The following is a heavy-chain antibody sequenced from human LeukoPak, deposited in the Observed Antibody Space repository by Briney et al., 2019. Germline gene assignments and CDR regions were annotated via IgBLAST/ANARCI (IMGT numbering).Heavy chain of an antibody. J-gene: IGHJ5*02. CDR2: INHSGST. CDR3: ARGSDIVVVPAALRNWFDP. D-gene: IGHD2-2*01. CDR1: GGSFSSYY. Sequence: SETLSLTCAVYGGSFSSYYWSWVRQPPGKGLEWIGEINHSGSTNYNPSLTSRVTISVDTSKNQFSLKLSSVTAADTAVYYCARGSDIVVVPAALRNWFDPWGQGTLVTVSS. V-gene: IGHV4-34*01.